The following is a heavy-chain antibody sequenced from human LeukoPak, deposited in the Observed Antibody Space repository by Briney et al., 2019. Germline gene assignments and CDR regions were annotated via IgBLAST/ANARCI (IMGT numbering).Heavy chain of an antibody. D-gene: IGHD6-19*01. CDR3: AGLEGRYSTGLYYYFDY. V-gene: IGHV4-4*02. CDR1: GGSISSINL. J-gene: IGHJ4*02. Sequence: TETLSLTCAVSGGSISSINLWSWVRQPPGKGLEWIGEMYLSGTTHYNPSLKSRVTISIDKSRNQLSLELSSVTAADTAVYYCAGLEGRYSTGLYYYFDYWGQGILVTVSS. CDR2: MYLSGTT.